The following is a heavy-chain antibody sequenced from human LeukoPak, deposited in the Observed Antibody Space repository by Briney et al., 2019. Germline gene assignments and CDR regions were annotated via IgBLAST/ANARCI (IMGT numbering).Heavy chain of an antibody. CDR1: GFPVSNAW. V-gene: IGHV3-30*18. J-gene: IGHJ3*02. Sequence: PGGSLRLSCAASGFPVSNAWMSWVRQAPGKGLEWVAVISYDGSNKYYADSVKGRFTISRDNSKNTLYLQMNSLRAEDTAVYYCAKGKGYCSGGSCPKSHDAFDIWGQGTMVTVSS. CDR3: AKGKGYCSGGSCPKSHDAFDI. CDR2: ISYDGSNK. D-gene: IGHD2-15*01.